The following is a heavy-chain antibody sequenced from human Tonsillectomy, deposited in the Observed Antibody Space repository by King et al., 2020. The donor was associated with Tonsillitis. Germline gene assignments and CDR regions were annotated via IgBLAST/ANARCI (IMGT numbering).Heavy chain of an antibody. CDR2: NSYSGST. J-gene: IGHJ3*02. Sequence: QLQESGPGPVKPSDTLSLTCTVSGGSISSYYWSWIRQPPGKGLELIGYNSYSGSTNYKPCLKFRLTTTVDTSKNQFSLKSSSVTAADTAVYYCAREQYYYDSSGYYASAFDIWGQGTMVTVSS. CDR3: AREQYYYDSSGYYASAFDI. CDR1: GGSISSYY. D-gene: IGHD3-22*01. V-gene: IGHV4-59*01.